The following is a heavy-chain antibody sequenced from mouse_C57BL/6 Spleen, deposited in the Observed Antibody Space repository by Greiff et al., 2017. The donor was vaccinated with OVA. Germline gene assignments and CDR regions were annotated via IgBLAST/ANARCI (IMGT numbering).Heavy chain of an antibody. J-gene: IGHJ3*01. Sequence: QVQLQQSGAELVRPGTSVKLSCKASGYTFTSYWMHWVKQRPGQGLEWIGVIDPSDSYTNYNQKFKGKATLTVDTSSSTAYMQLSSLTSEDSAVYYCARGDSSGYGFAYWGQGTLVTVSA. CDR2: IDPSDSYT. CDR3: ARGDSSGYGFAY. CDR1: GYTFTSYW. D-gene: IGHD3-2*02. V-gene: IGHV1-59*01.